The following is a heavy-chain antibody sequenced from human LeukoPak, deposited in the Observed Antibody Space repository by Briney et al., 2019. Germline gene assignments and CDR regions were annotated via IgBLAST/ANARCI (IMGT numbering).Heavy chain of an antibody. Sequence: SVKVSCKASGGTFSSYAISWVRQAPGQGLEWMGRIIPILGIANYAQKFQGRVTITADKSTSTAYMELSSLRSEDAAVYYCAGTVTKAGATSYYGMDVWGQGTTVTVSS. V-gene: IGHV1-69*04. D-gene: IGHD4-11*01. J-gene: IGHJ6*02. CDR1: GGTFSSYA. CDR3: AGTVTKAGATSYYGMDV. CDR2: IIPILGIA.